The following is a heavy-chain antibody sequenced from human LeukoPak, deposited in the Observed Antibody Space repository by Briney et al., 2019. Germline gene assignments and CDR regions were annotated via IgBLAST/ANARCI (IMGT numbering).Heavy chain of an antibody. V-gene: IGHV6-1*01. D-gene: IGHD6-19*01. CDR3: ARSPSPYSSGWYFDY. CDR1: GDSVSINSAA. Sequence: SQTLSLTCAISGDSVSINSAAWNWIRQSPSRGLEWLVRTYQRSKWYNDYAVSVKSRITIDPDISKNQFSLQLNSVTPEDTAVYYCARSPSPYSSGWYFDYWGQGTLVTVSS. CDR2: TYQRSKWYN. J-gene: IGHJ4*02.